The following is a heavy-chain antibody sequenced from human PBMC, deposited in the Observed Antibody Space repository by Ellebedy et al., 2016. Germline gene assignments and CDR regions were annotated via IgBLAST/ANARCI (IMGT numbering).Heavy chain of an antibody. CDR1: GYTFTSYA. CDR2: INAGNGNT. V-gene: IGHV1-3*01. D-gene: IGHD3-9*01. CDR3: ATTKTGYYNVEQAFDI. Sequence: ASVKVSCKASGYTFTSYAMHWVRQAPGQRLEWMGWINAGNGNTKYSQKFQGRVTITRDTSASTAYMELSSLRSEDTAVYYCATTKTGYYNVEQAFDIWGQGTMVTVSS. J-gene: IGHJ3*02.